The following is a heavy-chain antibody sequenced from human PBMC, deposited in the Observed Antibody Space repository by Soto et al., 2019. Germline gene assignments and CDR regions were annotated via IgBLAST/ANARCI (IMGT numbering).Heavy chain of an antibody. Sequence: QVQLVESGGGLVKPGRSLRLSCAASGFTFTDDYMTWVRQAPGKGLEWISYISGSGGTIYYADSVKGRFTISRDNAKTSLYLQMNTLRAEDSALYYCARGYSAIEYWGQGTPVTVSS. J-gene: IGHJ4*02. CDR3: ARGYSAIEY. CDR1: GFTFTDDY. CDR2: ISGSGGTI. D-gene: IGHD2-21*01. V-gene: IGHV3-11*01.